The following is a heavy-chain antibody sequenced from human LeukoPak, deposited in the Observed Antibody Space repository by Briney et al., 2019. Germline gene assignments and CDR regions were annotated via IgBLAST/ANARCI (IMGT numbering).Heavy chain of an antibody. Sequence: GGSLRLSCIASGFTFNTYTMTWVRQAPGKGLGWVSIIYNDGSTYYADTVKGRFTISRDNSKNTVDLQVSSLRAEDTAVYYCAKDTIKKDYYYDSSGCDYWGQGTLVTVSS. V-gene: IGHV3-53*01. CDR3: AKDTIKKDYYYDSSGCDY. CDR1: GFTFNTYT. J-gene: IGHJ4*02. D-gene: IGHD3-22*01. CDR2: IYNDGST.